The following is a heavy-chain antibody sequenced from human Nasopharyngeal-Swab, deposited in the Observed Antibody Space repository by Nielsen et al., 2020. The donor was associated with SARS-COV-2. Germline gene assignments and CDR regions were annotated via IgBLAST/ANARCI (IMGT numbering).Heavy chain of an antibody. CDR1: GGTFSSYA. Sequence: SVKVSCKASGGTFSSYATSWVRQAPGQGLEWMGGIIPILGIANYAQKFQGRVTITADKSTSTAYMELSSLRSEDTAVYYCARAMATVGAVYYYGMDVWGQGTTVTVSS. V-gene: IGHV1-69*10. CDR2: IIPILGIA. J-gene: IGHJ6*02. CDR3: ARAMATVGAVYYYGMDV. D-gene: IGHD4-23*01.